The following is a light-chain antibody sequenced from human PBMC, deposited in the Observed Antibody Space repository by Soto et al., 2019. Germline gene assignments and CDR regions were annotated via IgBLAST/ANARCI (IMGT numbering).Light chain of an antibody. V-gene: IGLV2-23*01. CDR1: SSDVGSYNL. Sequence: QSALTQPASVSGSPGQSITISCTGTSSDVGSYNLVSWYQQHPGKAPKLLIYEGSQRPPGLSNRFSGSKSGNTASLTISGLQAEDEADYYCCSYAGSSTLVFGGGTKLTVL. J-gene: IGLJ2*01. CDR3: CSYAGSSTLV. CDR2: EGS.